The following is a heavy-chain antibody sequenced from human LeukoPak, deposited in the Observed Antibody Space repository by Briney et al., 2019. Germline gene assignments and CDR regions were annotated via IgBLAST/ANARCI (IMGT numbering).Heavy chain of an antibody. D-gene: IGHD3-22*01. CDR2: IPGDGRDT. J-gene: IGHJ4*02. CDR1: GFTFSSLY. CDR3: VKHYDSRGSIFDY. V-gene: IGHV3-23*01. Sequence: GGSLRLSCAASGFTFSSLYMAWLRQAPGRALEWVSAIPGDGRDTVYADSVKGRFTISRDNSKNTLYLQMNSLRAEDTAIYYCVKHYDSRGSIFDYWGQGTLVSVSS.